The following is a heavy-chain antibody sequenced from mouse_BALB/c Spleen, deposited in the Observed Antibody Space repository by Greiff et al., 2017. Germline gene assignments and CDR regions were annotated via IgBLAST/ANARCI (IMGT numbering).Heavy chain of an antibody. Sequence: EVMLVESGGGLVKPGGSLKLSCAASGFTFSSYAMSWVRQSPEKRLEWVAVISSGGSYTYYPDTVTGRFTISRDNAKNTLYLEMSSLRSEDTAMYYCERNYGSSGAMDYWGQGTSVTVSS. J-gene: IGHJ4*01. CDR3: ERNYGSSGAMDY. V-gene: IGHV5-9-4*01. CDR2: ISSGGSYT. CDR1: GFTFSSYA. D-gene: IGHD1-1*01.